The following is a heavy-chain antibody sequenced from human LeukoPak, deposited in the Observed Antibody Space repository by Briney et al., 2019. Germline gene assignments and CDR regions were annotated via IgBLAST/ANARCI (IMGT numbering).Heavy chain of an antibody. D-gene: IGHD1-26*01. V-gene: IGHV4-59*01. CDR3: ARDVGATPGYFDY. J-gene: IGHJ4*02. CDR2: IYYSGST. Sequence: SETLSLTCTVSGGSISSYYWSWIRQPPGKGLEWIGYIYYSGSTYYNPSLRSRVTISVDTSKNQFSLKLSSVTAADTAVYYCARDVGATPGYFDYWGQETLVTVSS. CDR1: GGSISSYY.